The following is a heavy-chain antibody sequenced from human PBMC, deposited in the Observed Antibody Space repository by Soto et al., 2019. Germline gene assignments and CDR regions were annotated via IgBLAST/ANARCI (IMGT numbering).Heavy chain of an antibody. V-gene: IGHV1-69*02. CDR2: IIPILGIA. CDR1: GGTFSSYT. CDR3: ASSYDYIWGSYRYTASWYFDL. D-gene: IGHD3-16*02. Sequence: QVQLVQSGAEVKKPGSSVKVSCKASGGTFSSYTISWVRQAPGQGLEWMGRIIPILGIANYAQKFQGRVTITADKSTSTVYMELSSLRSEDTAVYYCASSYDYIWGSYRYTASWYFDLWGRGTLVTVSS. J-gene: IGHJ2*01.